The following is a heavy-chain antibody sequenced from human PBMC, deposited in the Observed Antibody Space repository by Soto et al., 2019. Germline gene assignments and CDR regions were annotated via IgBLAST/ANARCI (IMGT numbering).Heavy chain of an antibody. Sequence: SETLSLTCTVSGAPITINYWSWIRQAPGKGLEWIGYIYYSGSTTYNPSLKSRVTMSADTSKDQFSLKLNSVTAADTAVYYCARDAGGPYDHWVPGILVTVS. D-gene: IGHD2-15*01. J-gene: IGHJ4*01. V-gene: IGHV4-59*01. CDR1: GAPITINY. CDR3: ARDAGGPYDH. CDR2: IYYSGST.